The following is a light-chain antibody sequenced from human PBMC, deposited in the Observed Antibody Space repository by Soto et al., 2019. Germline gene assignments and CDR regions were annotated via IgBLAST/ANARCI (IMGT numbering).Light chain of an antibody. CDR3: QQCGSSPWT. Sequence: EVVLTQSPGTLSLSPGERATLSCRASQRVGSNYLAWYQQKPGQAPRLVIYRASNRAADFPDRVSGSGSGTDFTLSISRLEPEDFAVYYCQQCGSSPWTFGQGTKVEIK. CDR2: RAS. CDR1: QRVGSNY. V-gene: IGKV3-20*01. J-gene: IGKJ1*01.